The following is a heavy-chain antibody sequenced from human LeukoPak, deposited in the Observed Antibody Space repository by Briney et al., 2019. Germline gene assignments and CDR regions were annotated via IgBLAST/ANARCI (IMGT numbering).Heavy chain of an antibody. J-gene: IGHJ4*02. CDR1: GFIFSSYA. CDR2: ISSNGGTT. Sequence: GGSLRLSCSASGFIFSSYAMHWVRQAPGKGLEYVSAISSNGGTTYYADSVKGRFTISRDNSKNTLDLQMNSLRAEDTAVYYCAKWGHSGSYYDYWGQGTLVTVSS. V-gene: IGHV3-64*04. D-gene: IGHD1-26*01. CDR3: AKWGHSGSYYDY.